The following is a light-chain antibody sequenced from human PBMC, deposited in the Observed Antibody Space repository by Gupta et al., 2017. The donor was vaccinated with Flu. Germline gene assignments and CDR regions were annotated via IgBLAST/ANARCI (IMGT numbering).Light chain of an antibody. V-gene: IGKV1-12*01. CDR2: AAS. CDR1: QDISRW. CDR3: QEAGGVPRSWT. Sequence: DIQITQSPYSVSAPVGDRVTITCRASQDISRWLAWYQQNPGQAPKLLISAASNLQTGVPSRFSGSGSGTDFTLTITNLQADDVATYYCQEAGGVPRSWTFGQGTTV. J-gene: IGKJ1*01.